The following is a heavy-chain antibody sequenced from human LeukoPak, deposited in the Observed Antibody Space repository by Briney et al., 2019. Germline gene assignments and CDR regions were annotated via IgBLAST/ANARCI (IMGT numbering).Heavy chain of an antibody. CDR3: ARFVGAGEYYFDY. CDR2: INPDSGGT. D-gene: IGHD1-26*01. Sequence: ASVKVSCKASGYTFTDYYMHWVRQAPGQGLEWMGWINPDSGGTNYAQKFQGRVTMTRDTSISTAYMELRRLRPDDTAVYYCARFVGAGEYYFDYWGQGTLVTVSS. V-gene: IGHV1-2*02. CDR1: GYTFTDYY. J-gene: IGHJ4*02.